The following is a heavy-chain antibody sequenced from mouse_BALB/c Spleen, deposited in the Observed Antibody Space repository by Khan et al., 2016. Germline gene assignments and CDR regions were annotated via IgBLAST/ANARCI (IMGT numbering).Heavy chain of an antibody. D-gene: IGHD2-14*01. J-gene: IGHJ4*01. Sequence: QVQLKESGPGLVAPSQSLSITCTVSGFSLTDYGVSWIRQPPGKGLEWLGIIWGNGNTYYNSALKSRLTISNDISKSQVFLKMNSLQTHDTAIYYWAKGVQSRYVYALDYWGQGTSVTVSS. CDR2: IWGNGNT. V-gene: IGHV2-6-5*01. CDR3: AKGVQSRYVYALDY. CDR1: GFSLTDYG.